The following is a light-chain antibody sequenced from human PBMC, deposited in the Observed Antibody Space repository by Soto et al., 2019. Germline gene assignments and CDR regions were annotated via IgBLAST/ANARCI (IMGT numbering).Light chain of an antibody. CDR2: TAS. CDR3: QQSYSPPPIT. V-gene: IGKV1-39*01. CDR1: QSISTY. Sequence: DIQMTQSPSSLSASVGNRVTITCRASQSISTYLNWYQQKAGLAPKLLIYTASSLQSGVPSRFSGSGSGTDFTLSISSLQPEDITTYYCQQSYSPPPITFGQGTRLEIK. J-gene: IGKJ5*01.